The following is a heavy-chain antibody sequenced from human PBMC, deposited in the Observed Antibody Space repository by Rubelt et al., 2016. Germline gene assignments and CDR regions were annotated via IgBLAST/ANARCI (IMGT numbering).Heavy chain of an antibody. D-gene: IGHD7-27*01. CDR3: ATVWGTWYFEL. CDR2: ISDSGGSK. Sequence: QLVESGGGLVQPGGSLRLSCAASGFIFSDYSMNWVRQAPGKGLEWVSAISDSGGSKYYADSVKGRFTISRDNSKNTLYVKMNSLIAEDTAVYYCATVWGTWYFELWGRGTLVTVSS. CDR1: GFIFSDYS. J-gene: IGHJ2*01. V-gene: IGHV3-23*04.